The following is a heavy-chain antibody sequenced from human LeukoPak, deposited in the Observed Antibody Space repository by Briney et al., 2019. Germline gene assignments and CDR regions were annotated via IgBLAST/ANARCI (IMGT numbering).Heavy chain of an antibody. Sequence: ASLKVSCKASGYTFTSYYMHWVRQAPGKGLEWMGGFDPEDGETIYAQKFQGRVTMTKDTSTHTGYMELSSLRSDDTAVYYCTLQRISFLNYFDPWGQGTLVTVSS. D-gene: IGHD2/OR15-2a*01. V-gene: IGHV1-24*01. CDR1: GYTFTSYY. J-gene: IGHJ5*02. CDR3: TLQRISFLNYFDP. CDR2: FDPEDGET.